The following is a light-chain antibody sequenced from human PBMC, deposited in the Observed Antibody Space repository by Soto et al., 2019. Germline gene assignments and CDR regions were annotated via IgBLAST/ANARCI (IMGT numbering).Light chain of an antibody. Sequence: DIQMTQSPSSLSASIGDRVTISCRASQNIKNYLNWYQHQRGKAPKLLVYAASTLQGGVPSRFTGSGSGTDFTLTISRLLPEDFATYFCKQSYTPPWTFGQGTTVEI. CDR2: AAS. CDR3: KQSYTPPWT. J-gene: IGKJ1*01. V-gene: IGKV1-39*01. CDR1: QNIKNY.